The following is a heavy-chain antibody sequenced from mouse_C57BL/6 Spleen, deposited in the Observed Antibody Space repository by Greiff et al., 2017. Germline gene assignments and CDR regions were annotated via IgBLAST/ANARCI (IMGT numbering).Heavy chain of an antibody. D-gene: IGHD1-1*01. Sequence: EVMLVESGGDLVKPGGSLKLSCAASGFTFSSYGMSWVRQTPDKRLEWVATISSGGSYTYYPDSVKGRFTIARDNAKNTLYLQMSSLKSEDTAMYYCARLITTVVANYYAMDYWGQGTSVTVSS. J-gene: IGHJ4*01. CDR3: ARLITTVVANYYAMDY. V-gene: IGHV5-6*01. CDR2: ISSGGSYT. CDR1: GFTFSSYG.